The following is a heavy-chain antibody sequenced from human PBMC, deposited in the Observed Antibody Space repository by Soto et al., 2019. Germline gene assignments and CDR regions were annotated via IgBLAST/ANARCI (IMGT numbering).Heavy chain of an antibody. V-gene: IGHV4-59*01. CDR3: ARAERITKRPKTNWFDP. Sequence: SETLSLTCTVSGGSISSYYWSWIRQPPGKGLEWIGYIYYSGSTNYNPSLKSRVTISVDTSKNQFSLKLSSVTAADTAVYYCARAERITKRPKTNWFDPWGQGTLVTVSS. D-gene: IGHD3-10*01. CDR1: GGSISSYY. J-gene: IGHJ5*02. CDR2: IYYSGST.